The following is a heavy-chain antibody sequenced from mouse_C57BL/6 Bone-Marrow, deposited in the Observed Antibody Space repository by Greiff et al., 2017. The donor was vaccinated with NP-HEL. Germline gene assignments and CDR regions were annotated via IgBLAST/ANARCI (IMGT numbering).Heavy chain of an antibody. D-gene: IGHD1-1*01. CDR1: GYTFTSYG. J-gene: IGHJ2*01. V-gene: IGHV1-58*01. Sequence: DVQLVESGAELVRPGSSVKMSCKTSGYTFTSYGINWVKQRPGQGLEWIGYIYIGNGYTEYNEKFKGKATLTSDTSSSTAYMQLSSLTSEDSAIYFCARGQFITTVYFDYWGQGTTLTVSS. CDR2: IYIGNGYT. CDR3: ARGQFITTVYFDY.